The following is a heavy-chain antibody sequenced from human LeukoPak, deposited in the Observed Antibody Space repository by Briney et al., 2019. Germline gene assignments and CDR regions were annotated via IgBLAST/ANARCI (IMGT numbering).Heavy chain of an antibody. Sequence: GGSLRLSCAVSGFTYRDYWMTWVRRAPGEGLVWVATLKEDGSEEYYVDSVKGRFTISRDNAKNSLYLQMNSLRVDDTAVYFCARHRIRARSFDFWGQGTLVIVSS. J-gene: IGHJ4*02. CDR3: ARHRIRARSFDF. D-gene: IGHD6-6*01. V-gene: IGHV3-7*01. CDR2: LKEDGSEE. CDR1: GFTYRDYW.